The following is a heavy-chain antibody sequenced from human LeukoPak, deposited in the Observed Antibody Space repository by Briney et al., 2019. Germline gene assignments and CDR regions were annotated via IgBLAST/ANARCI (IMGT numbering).Heavy chain of an antibody. Sequence: GGSLRLSCEASGFTISTYVMTWVRQAPGKGLEWVSGISWNSGSIGYADSVKGRFTISRDNAKNSLYLQMNSLRAEDTALYYCAKGGMTTVTTFDYWGQGTLVTVSS. CDR2: ISWNSGSI. CDR3: AKGGMTTVTTFDY. J-gene: IGHJ4*02. CDR1: GFTISTYV. D-gene: IGHD4-17*01. V-gene: IGHV3-9*01.